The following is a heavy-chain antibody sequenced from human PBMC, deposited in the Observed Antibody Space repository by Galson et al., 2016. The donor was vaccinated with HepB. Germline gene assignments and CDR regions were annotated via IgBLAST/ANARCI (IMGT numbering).Heavy chain of an antibody. J-gene: IGHJ4*02. CDR2: ISGSGANT. CDR3: ARYSNSWAPFDY. CDR1: GFTFSNYA. Sequence: SLRLSCAASGFTFSNYAMTWVRQAPGKGLEWVSGISGSGANTHYANAVKGRFTISRDNSNNTLYLQVNSLRPVDTALYFCARYSNSWAPFDYWGQGRLVTVSS. D-gene: IGHD6-13*01. V-gene: IGHV3-23*01.